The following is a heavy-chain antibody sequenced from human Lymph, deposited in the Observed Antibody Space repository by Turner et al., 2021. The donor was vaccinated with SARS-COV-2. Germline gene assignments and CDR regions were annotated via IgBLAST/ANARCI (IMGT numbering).Heavy chain of an antibody. J-gene: IGHJ6*02. V-gene: IGHV1-8*01. CDR1: GYTFTSYD. CDR3: ARGRYSGGGMDV. D-gene: IGHD1-26*01. Sequence: QVQLVQSGAEVKKPGASVKVACKASGYTFTSYDINWVRQATGQGLEWMRWMNPNSGNTGYAQKFQGRVTMTRNISISTAYMELSTLRSEDTAVYYCARGRYSGGGMDVWGQGTTVTVSS. CDR2: MNPNSGNT.